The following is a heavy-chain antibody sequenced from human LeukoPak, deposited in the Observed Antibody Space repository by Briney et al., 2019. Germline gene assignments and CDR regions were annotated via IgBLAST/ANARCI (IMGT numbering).Heavy chain of an antibody. CDR3: ARDQKNYDSSGYNP. D-gene: IGHD3-22*01. CDR2: IIPIFGIA. V-gene: IGHV1-69*04. J-gene: IGHJ5*02. Sequence: SVKASCKASGGTFSSYAISWVRQAPGQGLEWMGRIIPIFGIANYAQKFQGRVTITADKSTSTAYMELSSLRSEDTAVYYCARDQKNYDSSGYNPWGQGTLVTVSS. CDR1: GGTFSSYA.